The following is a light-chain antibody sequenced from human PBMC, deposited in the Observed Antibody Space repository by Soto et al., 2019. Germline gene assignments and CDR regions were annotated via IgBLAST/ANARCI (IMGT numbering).Light chain of an antibody. CDR1: SSNIGAGYD. J-gene: IGLJ2*01. Sequence: QSVLTQPPSVSGAPGQRVTISCTGSSSNIGAGYDVHWYQQLPGTAPKLLIYDDSKRPSGVPDRFSGSKSGTSASLAITGLQAEDEADYYCQYYDSSFSGSKVVFGGGTKLTVL. CDR3: QYYDSSFSGSKVV. V-gene: IGLV1-40*01. CDR2: DDS.